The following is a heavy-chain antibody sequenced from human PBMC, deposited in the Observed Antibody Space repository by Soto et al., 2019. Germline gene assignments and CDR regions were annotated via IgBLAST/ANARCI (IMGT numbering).Heavy chain of an antibody. CDR1: GDSVSSNSAA. J-gene: IGHJ5*02. D-gene: IGHD6-13*01. V-gene: IGHV6-1*01. CDR2: TCYRSKWYN. Sequence: SQTLSLTCAISGDSVSSNSAAWNWIRQSPSRGLEWLGRTCYRSKWYNDYAVSVKSRITINPDTSKNQFSLQLNSVTPEDTAVYYSARARLGIAAAGTGLRNWFDPWGQGTLVTVSS. CDR3: ARARLGIAAAGTGLRNWFDP.